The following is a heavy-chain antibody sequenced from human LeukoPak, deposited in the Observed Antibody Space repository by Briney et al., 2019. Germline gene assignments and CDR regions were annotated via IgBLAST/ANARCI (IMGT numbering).Heavy chain of an antibody. D-gene: IGHD3-3*01. J-gene: IGHJ6*03. CDR3: ARAPNTYYDFWSGYYPFPGYYYYMDV. Sequence: ASVKVSCKASGYTFADYYIHWVRQAPGQGLEWVGWMNPNSGDTNYAQKFQGRVTMTRDTSISTAYMELSRLRSDDTAVYYCARAPNTYYDFWSGYYPFPGYYYYMDVWGKGTTVTVSS. V-gene: IGHV1-2*02. CDR2: MNPNSGDT. CDR1: GYTFADYY.